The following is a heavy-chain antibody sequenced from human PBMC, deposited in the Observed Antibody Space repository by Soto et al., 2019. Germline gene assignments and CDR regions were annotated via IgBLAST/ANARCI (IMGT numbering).Heavy chain of an antibody. J-gene: IGHJ4*02. CDR1: GGSVSNKTYY. Sequence: SETLSLTCSVSGGSVSNKTYYWSWIRQPPGKRLEWIGYVYYSGTTNYNPPLKSRVPISVDLAKNQFSLRLSSVITADKGLYFSARTTAVPNTLRSRYFFDYWGQGTLVTVSS. CDR3: ARTTAVPNTLRSRYFFDY. D-gene: IGHD2-15*01. CDR2: VYYSGTT. V-gene: IGHV4-61*01.